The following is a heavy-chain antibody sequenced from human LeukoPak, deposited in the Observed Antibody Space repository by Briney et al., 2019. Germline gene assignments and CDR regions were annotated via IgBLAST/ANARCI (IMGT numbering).Heavy chain of an antibody. Sequence: SETLSLTCTVSGGSISSYYWGWIRQPPGKGLEWIGSIYHSGSTYYNPSLKSRVTISVDTSKNQFSLKLSSVTAADTAVYYCASITWIQLWPDYWGQGTLVTVSS. CDR3: ASITWIQLWPDY. D-gene: IGHD5-18*01. CDR2: IYHSGST. CDR1: GGSISSYY. V-gene: IGHV4-38-2*02. J-gene: IGHJ4*02.